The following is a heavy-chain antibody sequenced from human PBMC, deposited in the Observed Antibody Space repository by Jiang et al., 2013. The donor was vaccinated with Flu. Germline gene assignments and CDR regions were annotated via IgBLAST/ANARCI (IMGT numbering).Heavy chain of an antibody. D-gene: IGHD6-6*01. CDR2: ISGSGDST. Sequence: SGFTFSSYAMNWVRQAPGKGLEWVSAISGSGDSTYYADSVKGRFTISRDNSKNTLYLQMNSLRAEDTAVYYCAKAGSSNYYYGMDVWGQGTTVTVSS. CDR1: GFTFSSYA. CDR3: AKAGSSNYYYGMDV. V-gene: IGHV3-23*01. J-gene: IGHJ6*02.